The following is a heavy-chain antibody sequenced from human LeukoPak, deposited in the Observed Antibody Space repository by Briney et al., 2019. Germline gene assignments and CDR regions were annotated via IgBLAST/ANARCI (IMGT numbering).Heavy chain of an antibody. CDR2: INSDGSST. CDR1: GFTFSSYW. V-gene: IGHV3-74*01. Sequence: GGSLRLSCAASGFTFSSYWMHWVRQAPGKGLVRVSRINSDGSSTSYADSVKGRFTISRDNAKNTLYLQMNSLRAEDTAVYYCARDLNPIRITMIVVAHPLGYWGQGTLVTVSS. CDR3: ARDLNPIRITMIVVAHPLGY. D-gene: IGHD3-22*01. J-gene: IGHJ4*02.